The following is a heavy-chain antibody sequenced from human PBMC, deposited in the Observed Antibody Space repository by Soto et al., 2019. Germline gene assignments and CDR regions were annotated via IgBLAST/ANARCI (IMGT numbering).Heavy chain of an antibody. CDR3: VRASGSDPSGMDV. V-gene: IGHV4-39*01. Sequence: SETLSLTCTVSGGSISSSSYYWGWIRQPPGKGLEWIGSIYYSGSTYYNPSLKSRVTISVDTSKNQFSLKLSSVTAADTAVYYLVRASGSDPSGMDVWGQRTTVTVS. CDR2: IYYSGST. CDR1: GGSISSSSYY. J-gene: IGHJ6*02. D-gene: IGHD3-10*01.